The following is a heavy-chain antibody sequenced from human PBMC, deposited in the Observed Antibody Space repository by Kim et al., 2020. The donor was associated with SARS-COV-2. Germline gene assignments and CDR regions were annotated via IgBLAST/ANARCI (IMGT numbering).Heavy chain of an antibody. J-gene: IGHJ5*02. Sequence: SVKVSCKASGGAFSNFAFSWVRQAPGQGLEWVGNLIPILDAATYAQKFQGRVTMTADESTGTAYMELSSLRSEDAAVYFCARDRRVGAGTWFAPWGQGT. CDR1: GGAFSNFA. CDR3: ARDRRVGAGTWFAP. CDR2: LIPILDAA. V-gene: IGHV1-69*11. D-gene: IGHD6-13*01.